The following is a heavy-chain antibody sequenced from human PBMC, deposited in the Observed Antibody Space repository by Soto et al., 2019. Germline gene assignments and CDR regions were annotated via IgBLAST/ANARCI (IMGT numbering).Heavy chain of an antibody. CDR1: GASISSRY. V-gene: IGHV4-59*08. J-gene: IGHJ5*02. D-gene: IGHD3-16*01. Sequence: QVHLQESGPGLVKPSETLSLTCTVSGASISSRYWYWNRQAPGKGLEWIGYFYESGATKSNPSHASRVTSSVNTSKKEISLKLTSVTAADSALYLCAAWAYPGWFENWGRGAMVTVSS. CDR3: AAWAYPGWFEN. CDR2: FYESGAT.